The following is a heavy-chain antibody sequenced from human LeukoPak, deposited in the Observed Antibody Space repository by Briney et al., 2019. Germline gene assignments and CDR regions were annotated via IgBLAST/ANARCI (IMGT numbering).Heavy chain of an antibody. CDR1: GGSISSSSYY. D-gene: IGHD6-6*01. V-gene: IGHV4-39*07. CDR3: AREVRGSSSSLGGY. CDR2: IYYSGST. Sequence: SETLSLTCTVSGGSISSSSYYWGRIRQPPGKGLEWIGSIYYSGSTYYNPSLKSRVTISVDTSKNQFSLKLSSVTAADTAVYYCAREVRGSSSSLGGYWGQGTLVTVSS. J-gene: IGHJ4*02.